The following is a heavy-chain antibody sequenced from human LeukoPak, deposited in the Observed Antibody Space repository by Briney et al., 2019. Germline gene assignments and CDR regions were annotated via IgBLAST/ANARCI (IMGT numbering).Heavy chain of an antibody. CDR3: TRDRGFGELFPHAFDI. V-gene: IGHV3-49*04. CDR2: IRSKAYGGTT. J-gene: IGHJ3*02. CDR1: GFTFGDYA. Sequence: QPGRSLRLSCTASGFTFGDYAMSWVRQAPGKGLEWVGFIRSKAYGGTTEYAASVKGRFTISRDDSKGIAYLQMNSLKTEDTAVYYCTRDRGFGELFPHAFDIWGQGTMVTVSS. D-gene: IGHD3-10*01.